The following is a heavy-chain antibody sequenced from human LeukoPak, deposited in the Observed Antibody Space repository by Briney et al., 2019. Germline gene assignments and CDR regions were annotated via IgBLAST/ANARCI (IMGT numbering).Heavy chain of an antibody. D-gene: IGHD3-10*01. CDR2: IWYDGSNK. V-gene: IGHV3-33*01. J-gene: IGHJ4*02. CDR1: GFTFSSYG. Sequence: GGSLRLSCAASGFTFSSYGMHWVRQAPGKGLEWVAVIWYDGSNKYYADSVKGRFTISRDNSKNTLYLQMNSLRAEDTAVYYCARATRDITMVRGVKEYFDYWGQGTLVTVSS. CDR3: ARATRDITMVRGVKEYFDY.